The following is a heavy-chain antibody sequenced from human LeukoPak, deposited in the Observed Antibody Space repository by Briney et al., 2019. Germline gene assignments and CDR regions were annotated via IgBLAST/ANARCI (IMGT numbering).Heavy chain of an antibody. CDR3: AKVYSQLGAPYYYMDV. J-gene: IGHJ6*03. V-gene: IGHV3-23*01. CDR1: GFTFSSYA. D-gene: IGHD1-26*01. CDR2: ISGNGGNT. Sequence: GGSLRLSCAASGFTFSSYAMSWVRQAPGKGLEWVSGISGNGGNTYYADSVKGRFTISRDNSKNTLYLQMNSLRAEDTAVYYCAKVYSQLGAPYYYMDVWGKGTTVTVSS.